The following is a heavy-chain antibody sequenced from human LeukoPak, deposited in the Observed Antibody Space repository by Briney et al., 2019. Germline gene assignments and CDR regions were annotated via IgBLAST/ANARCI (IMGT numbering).Heavy chain of an antibody. CDR2: ITGSGDTT. J-gene: IGHJ3*02. CDR1: GFTFTSYA. Sequence: GGSLRLSCAASGFTFTSYAMSWVRQAPGKGLEWVSAITGSGDTTYYAASVKGRFTISRDNSKNTLYLQMSSLRAEDTAIYYCAKDNQWELEDAFDIWGQGTMVTVSS. V-gene: IGHV3-23*01. D-gene: IGHD1-26*01. CDR3: AKDNQWELEDAFDI.